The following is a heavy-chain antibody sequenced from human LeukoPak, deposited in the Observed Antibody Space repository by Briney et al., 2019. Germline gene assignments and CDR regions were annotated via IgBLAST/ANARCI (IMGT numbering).Heavy chain of an antibody. CDR2: ISYDGSNK. V-gene: IGHV3-30*18. CDR1: GFTFSSYG. D-gene: IGHD2-2*02. CDR3: AKVKKYQLLYSAFDI. Sequence: GGSLRLSCAASGFTFSSYGMHWVRQAPGKGLEWVAVISYDGSNKYYADSVKGRFTISRDNSKNTLYLQMNSLRAEDTAVYYCAKVKKYQLLYSAFDIWGQGTMVTVSS. J-gene: IGHJ3*02.